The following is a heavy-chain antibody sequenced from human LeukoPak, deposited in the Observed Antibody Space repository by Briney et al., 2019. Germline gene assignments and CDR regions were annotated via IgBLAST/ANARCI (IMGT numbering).Heavy chain of an antibody. V-gene: IGHV3-30*04. CDR1: GFTFSSYA. CDR2: ISYDGSNK. D-gene: IGHD1-7*01. CDR3: AREGQLRAFDY. Sequence: GGSLRLSCAASGFTFSSYAMHWVRQAPGKGLEWVAVISYDGSNKYYADSVKGRFTISRDNSKNALYLQMNSLRAEDTAVYYCAREGQLRAFDYWGQGTLVTVSS. J-gene: IGHJ4*02.